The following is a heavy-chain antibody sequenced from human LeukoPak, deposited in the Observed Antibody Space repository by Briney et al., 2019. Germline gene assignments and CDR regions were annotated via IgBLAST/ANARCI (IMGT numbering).Heavy chain of an antibody. CDR3: AKESVRYCGGDCYPEAFDI. D-gene: IGHD2-21*02. CDR1: GFTSTSYT. CDR2: ISYDGSNK. V-gene: IGHV3-30*18. Sequence: GGSLRLSCAASGFTSTSYTMNWVRQAPGKGLEWVAVISYDGSNKYYADSVKGRFTISRDNSKNTLYLQMNSLRAEDTAVYYCAKESVRYCGGDCYPEAFDIWGQGTMVTVSS. J-gene: IGHJ3*02.